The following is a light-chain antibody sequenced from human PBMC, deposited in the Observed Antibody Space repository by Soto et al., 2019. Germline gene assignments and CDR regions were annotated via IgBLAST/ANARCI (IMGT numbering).Light chain of an antibody. CDR1: SSDVGSYNL. J-gene: IGLJ1*01. V-gene: IGLV2-23*01. Sequence: QSALTQPASVSGSPGQSITISCTGTSSDVGSYNLVSWYQQYPGKAPKLMLYEGSKRPLGVSNRFSASTSGNTASLTISGLQAEDEAEYYCCSYAGSSTYVFGTGTKLTVL. CDR2: EGS. CDR3: CSYAGSSTYV.